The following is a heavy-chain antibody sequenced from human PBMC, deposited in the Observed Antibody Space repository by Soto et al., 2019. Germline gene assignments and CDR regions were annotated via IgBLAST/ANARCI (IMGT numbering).Heavy chain of an antibody. CDR3: ARETPPRRWLQSGWFDP. Sequence: SETLSLTCTVSGGSISSYYWSWIRQPPGKGLEWIGYIYYSGSTNYNPSLKSRVTISVDTSKNQFSLKLSSVTAADTAVYYCARETPPRRWLQSGWFDPWGQGTLVTVSS. CDR1: GGSISSYY. CDR2: IYYSGST. D-gene: IGHD5-12*01. J-gene: IGHJ5*02. V-gene: IGHV4-59*01.